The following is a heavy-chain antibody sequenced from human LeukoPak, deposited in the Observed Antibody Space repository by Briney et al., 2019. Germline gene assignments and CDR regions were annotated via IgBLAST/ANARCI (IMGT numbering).Heavy chain of an antibody. V-gene: IGHV4-34*01. J-gene: IGHJ5*02. D-gene: IGHD3-10*01. CDR2: INHSGST. CDR3: ARGHRAPYHYGSGTIYDWGWFDP. Sequence: PSETLSLTCAVYGGSFSGYYWSWIRQPPGKGLEWIGEINHSGSTNYNPSLKSRVTISVDTSKNQFSLKLSSVTAADTAVYYCARGHRAPYHYGSGTIYDWGWFDPWGQGTLVTVSS. CDR1: GGSFSGYY.